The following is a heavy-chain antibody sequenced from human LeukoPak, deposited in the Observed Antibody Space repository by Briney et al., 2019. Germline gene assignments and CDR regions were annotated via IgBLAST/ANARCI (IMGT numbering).Heavy chain of an antibody. J-gene: IGHJ4*02. CDR3: ARDLDCSGGTCLGFDY. Sequence: SRVTISIDTSNNQFSLELSSVTAADTAIYYCARDLDCSGGTCLGFDYWGQGTLVTVSS. V-gene: IGHV4-59*01. D-gene: IGHD2-15*01.